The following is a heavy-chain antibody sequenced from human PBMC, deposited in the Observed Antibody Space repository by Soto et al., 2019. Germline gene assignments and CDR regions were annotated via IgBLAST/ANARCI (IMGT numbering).Heavy chain of an antibody. CDR3: AKPTTVTTPVDY. J-gene: IGHJ4*02. CDR2: ISYDGSNK. Sequence: QVQLVESGGGVVQPGRSLRLSCAASGFTFSSYGMHWVRQAPGKGLEWVAVISYDGSNKYYADSVKGRFTISRDNSKNTLDLQMNSLRAEDTAVYYCAKPTTVTTPVDYWGQGTLVTVSS. V-gene: IGHV3-30*18. CDR1: GFTFSSYG. D-gene: IGHD4-17*01.